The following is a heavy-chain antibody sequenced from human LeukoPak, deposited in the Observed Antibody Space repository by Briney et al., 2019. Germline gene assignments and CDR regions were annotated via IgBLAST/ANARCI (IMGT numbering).Heavy chain of an antibody. V-gene: IGHV3-53*01. Sequence: GGSLRLSCAVSGFSVNDNYMSWVRQAPGKGLQWVSVMFPDGRTYYADSVKGRFTISRDNAKNSMYMQMDYVRVEDGAMYYCASRKSQASDDGIHWGQGALVTVSS. CDR2: MFPDGRT. D-gene: IGHD4-17*01. CDR3: ASRKSQASDDGIH. J-gene: IGHJ4*02. CDR1: GFSVNDNY.